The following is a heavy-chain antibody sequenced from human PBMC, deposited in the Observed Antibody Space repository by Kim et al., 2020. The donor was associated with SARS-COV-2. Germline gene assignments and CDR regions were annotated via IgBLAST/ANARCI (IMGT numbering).Heavy chain of an antibody. D-gene: IGHD2-2*01. Sequence: SETLSLTCVGYGGSLSGYSWNWIRQPPGKGLEWIGEINHSGGTKSSPSLKSRVTMSIDTSKSQFSLRLTSVTAADSAVYFCARGHVGVVPAPILGLGPFYYYYNMDVWGRGATVTVSS. CDR1: GGSLSGYS. V-gene: IGHV4-34*01. CDR2: INHSGGT. J-gene: IGHJ6*03. CDR3: ARGHVGVVPAPILGLGPFYYYYNMDV.